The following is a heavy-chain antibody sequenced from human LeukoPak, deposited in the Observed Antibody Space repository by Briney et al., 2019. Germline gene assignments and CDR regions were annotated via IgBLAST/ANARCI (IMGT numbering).Heavy chain of an antibody. D-gene: IGHD6-13*01. J-gene: IGHJ6*02. CDR2: IKSKTDGRTT. CDR3: TVTRSNWIDYVGMDV. CDR1: GFTFSNAW. Sequence: GGSLRLSCAASGFTFSNAWMAWVRQAPGKGREWVGCIKSKTDGRTTDYAAPVKGIFSISRDDSKNTLYLQMNSLKTEDTAVYYCTVTRSNWIDYVGMDVWGQGTTVTVS. V-gene: IGHV3-15*01.